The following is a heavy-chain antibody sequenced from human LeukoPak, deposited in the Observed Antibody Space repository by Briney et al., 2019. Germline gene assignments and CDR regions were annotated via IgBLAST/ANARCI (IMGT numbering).Heavy chain of an antibody. CDR1: GGSISSSSYY. CDR2: IYYSGST. V-gene: IGHV4-39*07. CDR3: ARDSSSWYGYY. J-gene: IGHJ4*02. Sequence: PSETLSLTCTVSGGSISSSSYYWGWIRQPPGKGLEWIGSIYYSGSTYYNPSLKGRVTISVDTSKNQFSLKLSSVTAADTAVYYCARDSSSWYGYYWGQGTLVTVSS. D-gene: IGHD6-13*01.